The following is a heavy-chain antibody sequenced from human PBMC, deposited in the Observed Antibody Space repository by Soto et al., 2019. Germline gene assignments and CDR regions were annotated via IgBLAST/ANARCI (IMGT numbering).Heavy chain of an antibody. CDR3: AKVRSGRRFDY. Sequence: ESLRLSCAASGFTFSSYAMSWVRQPPGKGMEWVSAISGSGGSTYYADSVKGRFTISRDNSKNTLYLQMNSLRAEDTAVYYCAKVRSGRRFDYWVPATLATVPS. J-gene: IGHJ4*02. D-gene: IGHD2-8*02. CDR2: ISGSGGST. CDR1: GFTFSSYA. V-gene: IGHV3-23*01.